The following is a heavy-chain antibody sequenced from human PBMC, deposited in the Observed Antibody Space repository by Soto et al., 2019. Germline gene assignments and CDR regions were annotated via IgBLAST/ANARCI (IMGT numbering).Heavy chain of an antibody. CDR3: VIAVADYWYLDL. CDR2: ISSSSTYT. Sequence: GGSLRLSCAASGFTFSDYYMSWIRQAPGKGLEWVSYISSSSTYTNYADSVKGRFTISRDNAKNSLYPQMNSLRAEDTAVYYCVIAVADYWYLDLWGRGTLVTV. CDR1: GFTFSDYY. J-gene: IGHJ2*01. D-gene: IGHD6-19*01. V-gene: IGHV3-11*06.